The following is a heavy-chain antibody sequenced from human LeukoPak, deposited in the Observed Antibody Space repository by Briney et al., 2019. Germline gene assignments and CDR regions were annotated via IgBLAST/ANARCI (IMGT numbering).Heavy chain of an antibody. Sequence: GESLKISCKGSGYTFTSYCIGWVRQLPGKGLEWLGIIYPGDSDTRYSPSFQGQVTISADKSINTAYLQWSSLKASDTAMYYCARPYFYDSSGYFYYWGQGTLVTVSS. D-gene: IGHD3-22*01. CDR2: IYPGDSDT. CDR3: ARPYFYDSSGYFYY. CDR1: GYTFTSYC. J-gene: IGHJ4*02. V-gene: IGHV5-51*01.